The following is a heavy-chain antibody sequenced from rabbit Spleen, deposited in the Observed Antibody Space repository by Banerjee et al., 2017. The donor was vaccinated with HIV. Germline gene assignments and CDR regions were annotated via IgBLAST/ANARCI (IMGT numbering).Heavy chain of an antibody. V-gene: IGHV1S40*01. CDR1: GFSFSSGYD. D-gene: IGHD6-1*01. Sequence: QSLEESGGDLVKPGASLTLTCTASGFSFSSGYDMCWVRQAPGKGLEWIACIYAPTGGAIYYASWAKGRFTISKTSSTTVTLQMTSLTAADTATYFCARDDGNGAVDYAFNWWGPGTLVTVS. CDR2: IYAPTGGAI. CDR3: ARDDGNGAVDYAFNW. J-gene: IGHJ4*01.